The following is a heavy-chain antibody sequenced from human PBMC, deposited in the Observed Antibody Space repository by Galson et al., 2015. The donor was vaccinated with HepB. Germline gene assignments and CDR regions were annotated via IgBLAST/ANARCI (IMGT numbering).Heavy chain of an antibody. CDR3: ARGHDFWSGYYWFDI. J-gene: IGHJ3*02. CDR1: GFTFSSYA. V-gene: IGHV3-64*01. D-gene: IGHD3-3*01. CDR2: ISSNGGST. Sequence: SLRLSCAASGFTFSSYAMHWVRQAPGKGLEYVSAISSNGGSTYYANSVKGRFTISRDNSKNTLYLQMGSLRAEDMAVYYCARGHDFWSGYYWFDIWGQGTMVTVSS.